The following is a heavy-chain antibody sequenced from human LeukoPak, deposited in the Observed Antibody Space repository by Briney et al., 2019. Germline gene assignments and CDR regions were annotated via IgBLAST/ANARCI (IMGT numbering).Heavy chain of an antibody. V-gene: IGHV3-7*01. CDR3: TRMLWRSRPFDY. CDR1: GFTFSSYW. J-gene: IGHJ4*02. D-gene: IGHD2-2*01. Sequence: PGGSLRLSCAAPGFTFSSYWISWVRQAPGKGLEWVANIKQDGSEMWFVDSVKGRFTISRDNAKNSVDLQMNSLRAEDTAVYYCTRMLWRSRPFDYWGQGILVIVSS. CDR2: IKQDGSEM.